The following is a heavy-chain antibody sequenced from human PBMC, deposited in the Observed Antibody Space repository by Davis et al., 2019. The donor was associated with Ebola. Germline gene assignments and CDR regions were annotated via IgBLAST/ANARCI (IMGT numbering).Heavy chain of an antibody. V-gene: IGHV4-34*01. CDR2: IYHSGST. D-gene: IGHD3-3*01. Sequence: SETLSLTCAVYGGSFSGYYWSWIRQPPGKGLEWIGEIYHSGSTNYNPSLKSRVTISVDTSKNQFSLKLSSVTAADTAVYYCARHDQFLEWLLFNYWGQGTLVTVSS. CDR1: GGSFSGYY. CDR3: ARHDQFLEWLLFNY. J-gene: IGHJ4*02.